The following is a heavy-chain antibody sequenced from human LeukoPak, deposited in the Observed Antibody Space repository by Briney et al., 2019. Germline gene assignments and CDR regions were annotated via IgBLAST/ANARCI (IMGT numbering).Heavy chain of an antibody. Sequence: SETLSLTCTVSGGSISSYYWSWIRQSPGKTPEWIGYVYYTGSTKYNPSLKSRVTISVDTSKNQFSLKLSSVTAADTAVYYCARVIVHGHSDYWGQGALVTVSS. J-gene: IGHJ4*02. CDR3: ARVIVHGHSDY. CDR2: VYYTGST. D-gene: IGHD2-8*01. CDR1: GGSISSYY. V-gene: IGHV4-59*08.